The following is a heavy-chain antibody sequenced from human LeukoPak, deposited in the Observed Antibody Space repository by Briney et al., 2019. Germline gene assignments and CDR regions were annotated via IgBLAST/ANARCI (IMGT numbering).Heavy chain of an antibody. D-gene: IGHD5-18*01. J-gene: IGHJ6*02. Sequence: PGRSLRLSCAASGFTFSSYAMHWVRQAPGKRLERVAVISYDGSNKYYADSVKGRFTISRDNSKNTLYLQMNSLRAEDTAVYYCARDVDTANNYYYYGMDVWGQGTTVTVSS. CDR1: GFTFSSYA. CDR2: ISYDGSNK. V-gene: IGHV3-30*04. CDR3: ARDVDTANNYYYYGMDV.